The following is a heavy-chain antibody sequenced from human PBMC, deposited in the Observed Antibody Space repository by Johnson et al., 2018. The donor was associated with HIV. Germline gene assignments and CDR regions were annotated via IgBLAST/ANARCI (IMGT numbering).Heavy chain of an antibody. Sequence: QVQLVESGGGLVQPGWSLRLSCAASGFTFSSYAMHWVRQAPGKGLEWVAFVPYDGSYKYYADSVKGRFTISRDNAKKSLYLQMNSLRAEDTAVYYCARGVDGAFDIWGQGTMVTVSS. D-gene: IGHD3-10*01. V-gene: IGHV3-30*04. CDR2: VPYDGSYK. CDR3: ARGVDGAFDI. J-gene: IGHJ3*02. CDR1: GFTFSSYA.